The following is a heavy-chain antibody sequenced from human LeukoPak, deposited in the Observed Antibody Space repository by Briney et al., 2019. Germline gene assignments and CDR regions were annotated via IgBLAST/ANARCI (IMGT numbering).Heavy chain of an antibody. D-gene: IGHD6-19*01. Sequence: GASVKVSCKASGYTFTGYYMHWVRQAPGQGLEWMGWINPNSGGTNYAQKFQGRVTMTRDTSISTAYMELSRLRSDDTAVYYCARDYYGGYSSGWYPGTDYWGQGTLVTVSS. CDR3: ARDYYGGYSSGWYPGTDY. CDR2: INPNSGGT. V-gene: IGHV1-2*02. CDR1: GYTFTGYY. J-gene: IGHJ4*02.